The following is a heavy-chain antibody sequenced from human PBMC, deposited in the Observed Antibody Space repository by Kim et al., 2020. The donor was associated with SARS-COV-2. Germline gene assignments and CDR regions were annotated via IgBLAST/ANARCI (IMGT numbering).Heavy chain of an antibody. J-gene: IGHJ3*02. CDR2: IYSGGSST. D-gene: IGHD6-6*01. V-gene: IGHV3-23*03. CDR1: GFTFSSYA. CDR3: AKDRAPEQLDAFEI. Sequence: GGSLRLSCAASGFTFSSYAMSWVRQAPGKGLEWVSVIYSGGSSTYYADSVKGRFTISRDNSKNTLYLQMNSLRAEDTAVYYCAKDRAPEQLDAFEIWGQGTMGTVSS.